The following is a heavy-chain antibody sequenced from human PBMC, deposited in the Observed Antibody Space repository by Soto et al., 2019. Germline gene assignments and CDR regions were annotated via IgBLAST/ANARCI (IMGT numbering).Heavy chain of an antibody. CDR1: GYTLSTHA. CDR3: ARDQYYNIWSGYYMGTPFDY. D-gene: IGHD3-3*01. Sequence: ASVKVSGKGSGYTLSTHAMHWVRHAPGQSLEWMGWINTGNDNTKYSQRLQDRVTIIRDTSASTVYMELSSLRSEDTAVYYCARDQYYNIWSGYYMGTPFDYWGQGTQVTVSS. CDR2: INTGNDNT. V-gene: IGHV1-3*04. J-gene: IGHJ4*02.